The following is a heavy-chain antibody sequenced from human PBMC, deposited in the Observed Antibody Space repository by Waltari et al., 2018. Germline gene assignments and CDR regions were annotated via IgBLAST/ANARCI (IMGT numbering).Heavy chain of an antibody. CDR2: VYYRGST. CDR1: GASITAYQ. V-gene: IGHV4-59*01. CDR3: ARDSGKYLDP. D-gene: IGHD6-25*01. J-gene: IGHJ5*02. Sequence: QMQLQESGPGLVKTSEPLSIQCTIPGASITAYQWTWIRQTPGKGLAWTGHVYYRGSTNYNPSLKSRVTISIDTPKNQFSPKLSSVSAADTAVYFCARDSGKYLDPWGQGTLVTVSS.